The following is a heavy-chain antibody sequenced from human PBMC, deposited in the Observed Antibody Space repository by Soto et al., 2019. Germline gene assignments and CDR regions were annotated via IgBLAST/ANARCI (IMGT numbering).Heavy chain of an antibody. CDR2: IYTSGST. V-gene: IGHV4-4*07. J-gene: IGHJ3*02. CDR3: ARDIPDDAFDI. CDR1: GGSITYYS. Sequence: SETLSLTCTVSGGSITYYSWSWIRQPAGKGLEWIGRIYTSGSTNYNPSLKSRATMSVDTSRNQFSLKLSSVTAADTAVYFCARDIPDDAFDIWGRGTMVTVSS. D-gene: IGHD2-2*02.